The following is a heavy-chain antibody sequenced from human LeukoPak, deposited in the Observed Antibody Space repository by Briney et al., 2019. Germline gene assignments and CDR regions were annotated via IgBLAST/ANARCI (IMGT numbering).Heavy chain of an antibody. V-gene: IGHV3-33*01. CDR3: ARVKYNYGYGRVSDY. J-gene: IGHJ4*02. Sequence: GGSLRLSCAVSGFTFSSYGMHWVRQSPGKGLEWVAVIWYDGSKKYYADSVKGRFTISRDNAKNTLYLQLNSLRAEDTAVYYCARVKYNYGYGRVSDYWGQGTLVTVSS. CDR1: GFTFSSYG. D-gene: IGHD5-18*01. CDR2: IWYDGSKK.